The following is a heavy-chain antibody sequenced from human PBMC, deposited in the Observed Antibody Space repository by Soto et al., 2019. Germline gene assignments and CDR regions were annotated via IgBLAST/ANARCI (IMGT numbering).Heavy chain of an antibody. V-gene: IGHV4-61*01. CDR1: GVSVNSGSFY. J-gene: IGHJ4*02. CDR3: ARGATVTHSDY. CDR2: GSYSGTT. Sequence: QVLLQESGPGLVKPSETLSLTCTVSGVSVNSGSFYWTWIRQPPGKGLEWIGFGSYSGTTKYNASLKGRVTISVDTSRSKISLKGSSVTAADTAVYYCARGATVTHSDYWGQGTLVTVSS. D-gene: IGHD4-17*01.